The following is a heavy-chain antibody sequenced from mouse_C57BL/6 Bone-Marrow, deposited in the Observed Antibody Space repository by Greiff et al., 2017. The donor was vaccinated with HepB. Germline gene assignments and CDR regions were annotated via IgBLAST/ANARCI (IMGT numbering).Heavy chain of an antibody. J-gene: IGHJ2*01. CDR1: GYAFSSSW. CDR2: IYPGDGDT. V-gene: IGHV1-82*01. D-gene: IGHD1-1*01. Sequence: QVQLQQSGPELVKPGASVKISCKASGYAFSSSWMNWVKQRPGKGLEWIGRIYPGDGDTNYNGKFKGKATLTADKSSSTAYMQLSSLTSEDSAVYYCAREGVLPYYFDYWGQGTTLTVSS. CDR3: AREGVLPYYFDY.